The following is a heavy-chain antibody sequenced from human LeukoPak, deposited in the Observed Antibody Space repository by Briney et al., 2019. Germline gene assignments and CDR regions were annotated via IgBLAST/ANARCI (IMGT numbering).Heavy chain of an antibody. Sequence: ASVKVSCKASGYTFTGYYMHWARQAPGQGLEWMGWINPNSGGTNYAQKFQGRVTMTRDTSISTAYMELSRLRSDDTAVYYCARDRRDGYNFWYYWGQGTLVTVSS. D-gene: IGHD5-24*01. CDR1: GYTFTGYY. J-gene: IGHJ4*02. V-gene: IGHV1-2*02. CDR2: INPNSGGT. CDR3: ARDRRDGYNFWYY.